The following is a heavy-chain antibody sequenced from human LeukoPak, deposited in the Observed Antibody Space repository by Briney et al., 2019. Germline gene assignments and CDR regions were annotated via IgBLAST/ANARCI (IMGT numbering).Heavy chain of an antibody. CDR3: ARDGQDGFYFDY. J-gene: IGHJ4*02. Sequence: ASVKVSCKASGYTFINYGITWVRQAPGQGLEWMGWISAYNGNTNYAQKLQGRVTMTTDTSTSTAYMELRSLRSDDTAVYYCARDGQDGFYFDYWGQGTLVTVSS. CDR1: GYTFINYG. D-gene: IGHD3-10*01. CDR2: ISAYNGNT. V-gene: IGHV1-18*01.